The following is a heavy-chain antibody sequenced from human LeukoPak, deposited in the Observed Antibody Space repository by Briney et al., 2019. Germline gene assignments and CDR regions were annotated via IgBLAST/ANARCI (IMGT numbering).Heavy chain of an antibody. J-gene: IGHJ4*02. CDR2: IYHSGST. CDR3: ASLLYGDYGYYFDY. CDR1: GGSISSGGYS. Sequence: SQTLSLTCAVSGGSISSGGYSWSWIRQPPGTGLEWIGYIYHSGSTYYNPSLKSRVTISVDRSKNQFSLKLSSVTAADTAVYYCASLLYGDYGYYFDYWGQGTLVTVSS. V-gene: IGHV4-30-2*01. D-gene: IGHD4-17*01.